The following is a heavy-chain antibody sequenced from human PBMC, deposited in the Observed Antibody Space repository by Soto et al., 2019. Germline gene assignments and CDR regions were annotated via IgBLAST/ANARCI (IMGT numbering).Heavy chain of an antibody. CDR1: GYSITNGYY. CDR3: ARYRREAVAGYTLDN. Sequence: SETLSLTCAVSGYSITNGYYWGWIRQPPGMGLEWIGSIYHSGSTSYNPSLRSRVTISEDTSKSQFSLKVNSMTAADTAVYYCARYRREAVAGYTLDNWGQGILVTVSS. D-gene: IGHD6-13*01. J-gene: IGHJ4*02. V-gene: IGHV4-38-2*01. CDR2: IYHSGST.